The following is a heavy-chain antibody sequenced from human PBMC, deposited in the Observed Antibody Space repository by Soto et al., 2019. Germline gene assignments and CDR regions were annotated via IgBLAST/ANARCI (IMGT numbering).Heavy chain of an antibody. D-gene: IGHD6-19*01. CDR3: ARRAYSSGWDNWVDP. V-gene: IGHV4-61*01. CDR1: GGSVSSGNYY. Sequence: PSETLSLTCTVSGGSVSSGNYYWSWIRQPPGKGLEWIGYGYYTGSTSYNPSLKSRVTISLDTSKNQFSLKLSSVTAADTAVYYCARRAYSSGWDNWVDPWGQGTLVTVSS. CDR2: GYYTGST. J-gene: IGHJ5*02.